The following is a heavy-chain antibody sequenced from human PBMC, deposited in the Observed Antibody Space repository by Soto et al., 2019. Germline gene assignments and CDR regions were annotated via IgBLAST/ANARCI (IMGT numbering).Heavy chain of an antibody. CDR1: GFSVRTNY. Sequence: EVQLVETGGGLIQPGGSPRLSCAASGFSVRTNYMSWVRQAPGKGLEWVSVFESGGSIYYADSVKGRFIISRDYAKNTVYLQMNSLRAEDTAVYYCARAGVTPDFFDYWGQGTLVTVSS. V-gene: IGHV3-53*02. D-gene: IGHD2-21*02. CDR2: FESGGSI. CDR3: ARAGVTPDFFDY. J-gene: IGHJ4*02.